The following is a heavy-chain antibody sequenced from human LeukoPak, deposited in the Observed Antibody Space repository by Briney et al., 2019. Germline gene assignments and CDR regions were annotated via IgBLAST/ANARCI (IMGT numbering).Heavy chain of an antibody. V-gene: IGHV1-2*02. D-gene: IGHD3-3*01. CDR1: GYTFTVYY. J-gene: IGHJ6*03. CDR3: ARERATFGVAARTYYYMDV. CDR2: INPNSGGT. Sequence: ASVKVSCKASGYTFTVYYMHWVRQAPGQGLEWMGWINPNSGGTNYAQKFQGSVAMTRDTSISTAYMELSRLRSDDTALYYCARERATFGVAARTYYYMDVWGKGTTVTVFS.